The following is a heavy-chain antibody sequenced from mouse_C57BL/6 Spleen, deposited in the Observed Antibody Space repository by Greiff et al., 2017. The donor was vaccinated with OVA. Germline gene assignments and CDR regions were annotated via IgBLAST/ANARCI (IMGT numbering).Heavy chain of an antibody. J-gene: IGHJ1*03. Sequence: VQLVESGAELARPGASVKMSCKASGYTFTSYTMHWVKQRPGQGLEWIGYINPSSGYTKYNQKFKDKATLTADKSSSTAYMQLSSLTSEDSAVYYCARGDYGSSYGYFDVWGTGTTVTVSS. CDR1: GYTFTSYT. D-gene: IGHD1-1*01. V-gene: IGHV1-4*01. CDR3: ARGDYGSSYGYFDV. CDR2: INPSSGYT.